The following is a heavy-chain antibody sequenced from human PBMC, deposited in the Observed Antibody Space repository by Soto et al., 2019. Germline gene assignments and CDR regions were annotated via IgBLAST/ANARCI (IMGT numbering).Heavy chain of an antibody. CDR1: GYTFTSYA. Sequence: QVQLVQSGAEEKKPGASVKVSCKASGYTFTSYAMHWVRQAPGQRLEWMGWINAGNGNTKYSQKFQGRVTITRITPASTTYMELSSVRSEDKAVYYCARTIVVGTVFEYWGQGSLVTVAS. J-gene: IGHJ4*02. CDR3: ARTIVVGTVFEY. CDR2: INAGNGNT. D-gene: IGHD2-21*02. V-gene: IGHV1-3*05.